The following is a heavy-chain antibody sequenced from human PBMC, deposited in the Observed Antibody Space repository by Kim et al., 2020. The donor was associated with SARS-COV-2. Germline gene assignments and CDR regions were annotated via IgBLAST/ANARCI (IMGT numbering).Heavy chain of an antibody. D-gene: IGHD3-9*01. CDR1: GYTFTSHK. CDR2: ITPIDGFT. Sequence: ASVKVSCKASGYTFTSHKIHWVRQAPGQRLEWMGIITPIDGFTTYAQKLQGRVTMTSDTSTSTVSMELSSLRSGDTAVYFCARDNTDWSFDYWGQGTLVTVSS. CDR3: ARDNTDWSFDY. V-gene: IGHV1-46*01. J-gene: IGHJ4*02.